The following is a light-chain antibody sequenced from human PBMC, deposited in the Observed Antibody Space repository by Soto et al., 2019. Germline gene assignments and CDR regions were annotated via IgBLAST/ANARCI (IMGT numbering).Light chain of an antibody. CDR1: SSNIGAGYD. CDR3: QSFDTRLNSVV. CDR2: SNN. J-gene: IGLJ2*01. V-gene: IGLV1-40*01. Sequence: QSVVTQPPSASGALGQRVTISCNGSSSNIGAGYDVHWYQQFPGSAPRLLIFSNNNRPSGVPDRFSGSKSGTSASLDISGLQADDEADYYCQSFDTRLNSVVFGGGTQLTVL.